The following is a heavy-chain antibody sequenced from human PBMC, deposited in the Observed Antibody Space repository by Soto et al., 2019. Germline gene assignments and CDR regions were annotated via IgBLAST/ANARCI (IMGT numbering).Heavy chain of an antibody. V-gene: IGHV4-39*01. CDR2: IYYSGST. J-gene: IGHJ4*02. D-gene: IGHD6-19*01. CDR3: ARQRRIALAGTGYFDY. CDR1: GGSIRNSNYY. Sequence: SETLSLTCTVSGGSIRNSNYYWAWIRQPPGKGMEWIGNIYYSGSTYYNPSLKSRVTISIDSSKDQFSLKLNSVTAADTALYYCARQRRIALAGTGYFDYWGQGTLVTVSS.